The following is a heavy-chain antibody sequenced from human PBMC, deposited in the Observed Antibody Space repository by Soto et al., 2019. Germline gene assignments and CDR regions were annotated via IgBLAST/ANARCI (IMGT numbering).Heavy chain of an antibody. V-gene: IGHV3-11*06. CDR2: ISSSSSYT. J-gene: IGHJ4*02. CDR1: GFTFSIFA. Sequence: GGSLRLSCSASGFTFSIFAMSWVRQSPGKGLEWVSYISSSSSYTNYADSVKGRFTISRDNAKNSLYLQMNSLRAEDTAVYYCARGVPDFDYWGQGTLVTVSS. CDR3: ARGVPDFDY. D-gene: IGHD3-10*01.